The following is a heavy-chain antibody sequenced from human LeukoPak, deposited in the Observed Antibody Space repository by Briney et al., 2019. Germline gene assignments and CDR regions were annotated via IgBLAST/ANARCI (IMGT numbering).Heavy chain of an antibody. Sequence: ASVKVSCKASGYTFTSYAMHWVRQAPGQRLEWMGWINAGNGNTKYSQKLQGRVTITRDTSASTAYMELSSLRSEDTAVYYCARVSGRANFYGMDVWGQGTTVTVSS. D-gene: IGHD3-10*01. CDR2: INAGNGNT. J-gene: IGHJ6*02. CDR1: GYTFTSYA. V-gene: IGHV1-3*01. CDR3: ARVSGRANFYGMDV.